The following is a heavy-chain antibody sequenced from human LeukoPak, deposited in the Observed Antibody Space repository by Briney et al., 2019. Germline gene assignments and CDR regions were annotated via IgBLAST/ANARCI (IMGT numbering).Heavy chain of an antibody. CDR3: ARDSGSGRPYYYYMDV. CDR2: INPSGGST. D-gene: IGHD3-10*01. Sequence: ASVKVSCKASGYTFTSYYMHWVRQAPGQGLEWMGIINPSGGSTSYAQKFQGTVTMTRDMSTSTAYMELSSLRSEDTAVYYCARDSGSGRPYYYYMDVRGKGTTVTVSS. V-gene: IGHV1-46*01. J-gene: IGHJ6*03. CDR1: GYTFTSYY.